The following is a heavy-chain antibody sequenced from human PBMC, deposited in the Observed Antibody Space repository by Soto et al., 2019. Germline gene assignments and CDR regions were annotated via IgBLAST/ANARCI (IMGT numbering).Heavy chain of an antibody. CDR2: IIPILGIA. V-gene: IGHV1-69*02. D-gene: IGHD6-13*01. Sequence: QVQLVQSGAEVKKPGSSVKVSCKASGGTFSSYTISWVRQAPGQGLEWMGRIIPILGIANYAQKFQGRVXIXAXTSTSTAYMELSSLRSEDTAVYYCASLYSSRPILDPWGQGTLVTVSS. CDR1: GGTFSSYT. CDR3: ASLYSSRPILDP. J-gene: IGHJ5*02.